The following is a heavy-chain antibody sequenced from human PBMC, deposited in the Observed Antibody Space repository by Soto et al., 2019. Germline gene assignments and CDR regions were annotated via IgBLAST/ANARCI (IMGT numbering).Heavy chain of an antibody. CDR2: ISGGGDAT. V-gene: IGHV3-23*01. Sequence: GGSLRLSCAASGFTFSSYAMSWVRQAPGKGLEWVSAISGGGDATYYADSVKGRFTISRDTSKNTLYLQMNSLRAEDTAVYYCAKDREYQLLESRANYNDYWGQGTLVTVSS. CDR3: AKDREYQLLESRANYNDY. D-gene: IGHD2-2*01. CDR1: GFTFSSYA. J-gene: IGHJ4*02.